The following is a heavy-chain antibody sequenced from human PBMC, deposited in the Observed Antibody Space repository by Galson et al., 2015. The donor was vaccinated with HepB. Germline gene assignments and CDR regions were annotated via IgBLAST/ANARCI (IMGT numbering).Heavy chain of an antibody. V-gene: IGHV3-15*01. CDR2: IKSKTDGETT. Sequence: SLRLYCAASGFPFNNAWMTWVRQAPGRGLEWVGRIKSKTDGETTDYAAPVKGRFTISRDDSKNRLYLQMNSLKPEDTAVYYCTTDVYYSTYWSWLDPWGQGTLVTVSS. CDR1: GFPFNNAW. J-gene: IGHJ5*02. D-gene: IGHD2-8*02. CDR3: TTDVYYSTYWSWLDP.